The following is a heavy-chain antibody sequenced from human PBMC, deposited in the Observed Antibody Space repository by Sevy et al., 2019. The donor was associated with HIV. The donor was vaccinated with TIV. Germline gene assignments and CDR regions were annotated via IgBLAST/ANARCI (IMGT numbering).Heavy chain of an antibody. V-gene: IGHV1-24*01. Sequence: ASVKVSCKVSGYTVTQLSMHWVRQAPGKGLEWMATFDPEDGETFYAQKFQGTVTMTEDTSTDTAYMELNSLISEDTAVYYCATTKDYYDSSAYPFDFWGQGTLVTVSS. CDR2: FDPEDGET. CDR3: ATTKDYYDSSAYPFDF. D-gene: IGHD3-22*01. J-gene: IGHJ4*02. CDR1: GYTVTQLS.